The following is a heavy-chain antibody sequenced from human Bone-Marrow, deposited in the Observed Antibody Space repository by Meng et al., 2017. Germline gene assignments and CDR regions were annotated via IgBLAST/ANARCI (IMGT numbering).Heavy chain of an antibody. CDR3: ARDRVIVGATNLEYFQH. CDR2: ISAYNGNT. J-gene: IGHJ1*01. CDR1: GYTFTSYG. Sequence: ASVKVSCKASGYTFTSYGISWVRQAPGQGLEWMGWISAYNGNTNYAQKLQGRVTMTTDTSTSTAYMELRSLRSDDTAVYYCARDRVIVGATNLEYFQHRGQGTLVTVSS. V-gene: IGHV1-18*01. D-gene: IGHD1-26*01.